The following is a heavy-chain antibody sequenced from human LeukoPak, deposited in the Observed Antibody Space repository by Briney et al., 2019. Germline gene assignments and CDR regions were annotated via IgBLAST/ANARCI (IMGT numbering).Heavy chain of an antibody. CDR1: GGSISSSSYY. Sequence: SETLSLTCTVSGGSISSSSYYWGWSRQPPGKGLEWRGCIYYSGSTYYHPSLKSRVTISVDTSKKQFSLKLSSVTAADTAVYYCARAFASYSAASGGTFDIWGQGTVVTVSS. CDR2: IYYSGST. J-gene: IGHJ3*02. V-gene: IGHV4-39*07. D-gene: IGHD5-12*01. CDR3: ARAFASYSAASGGTFDI.